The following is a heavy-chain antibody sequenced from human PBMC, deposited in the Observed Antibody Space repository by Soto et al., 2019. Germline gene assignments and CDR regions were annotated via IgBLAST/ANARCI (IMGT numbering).Heavy chain of an antibody. Sequence: SETLSLTCAVYGGSFSGYYWSWIRQPPGKGLEWIGEINHSGSTNYNPSLKSRVTISVDTSKNQFSLKLSSVTAADTAVYYCARAKGYSYGYRHRGFDYWGQGTLVTVSS. CDR1: GGSFSGYY. V-gene: IGHV4-34*01. CDR3: ARAKGYSYGYRHRGFDY. J-gene: IGHJ4*02. CDR2: INHSGST. D-gene: IGHD5-18*01.